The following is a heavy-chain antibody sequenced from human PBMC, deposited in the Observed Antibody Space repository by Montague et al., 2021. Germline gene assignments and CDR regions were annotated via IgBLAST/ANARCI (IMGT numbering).Heavy chain of an antibody. CDR1: GFTFSSYW. CDR3: ARSHDS. D-gene: IGHD3-10*01. CDR2: IKTDGSST. J-gene: IGHJ4*02. Sequence: SLRLSCAASGFTFSSYWMHWVRQAPGKGLVWVSTIKTDGSSTYYADSVKGRFTISRDNAKNTLYLQMNSLRVEDTAVYYCARSHDSWGQGALVTVSS. V-gene: IGHV3-74*01.